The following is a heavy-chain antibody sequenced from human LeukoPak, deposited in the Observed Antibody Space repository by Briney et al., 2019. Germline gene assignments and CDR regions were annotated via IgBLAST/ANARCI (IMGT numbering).Heavy chain of an antibody. J-gene: IGHJ6*02. CDR1: GYIFTGYY. Sequence: GASVKVSCKASGYIFTGYYIHWVRQAPGQGLEWMGRINPNGGGTNYAQKFQGRVTVTGDTSISTAYMELRSLRSDDTAVYYCARDSPGTTAGYYYYGMDVWGQGTTVTVSS. CDR2: INPNGGGT. D-gene: IGHD1-7*01. V-gene: IGHV1-2*06. CDR3: ARDSPGTTAGYYYYGMDV.